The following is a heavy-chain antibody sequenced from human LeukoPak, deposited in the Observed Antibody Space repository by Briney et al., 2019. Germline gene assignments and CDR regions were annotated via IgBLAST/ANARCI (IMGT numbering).Heavy chain of an antibody. CDR2: IYHSGST. J-gene: IGHJ4*02. D-gene: IGHD3-10*01. Sequence: PSQTLSLTCTVSGGSISNNHYYWTWIRQPPGKGLEWIGYIYHSGSTYYNPSLKSRVTISVDKSKNQFSLKLSSVTAADTAVYYCARGIGPRPGFWYYGSGSPAFDYWGQGTLVTVSS. CDR3: ARGIGPRPGFWYYGSGSPAFDY. V-gene: IGHV4-30-2*01. CDR1: GGSISNNHYY.